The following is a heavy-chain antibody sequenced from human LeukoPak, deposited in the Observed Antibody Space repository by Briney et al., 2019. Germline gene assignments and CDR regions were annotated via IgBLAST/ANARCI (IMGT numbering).Heavy chain of an antibody. CDR2: IKQDGSEK. D-gene: IGHD6-19*01. J-gene: IGHJ4*02. CDR1: GFTFSSYW. V-gene: IGHV3-7*04. Sequence: GSLRLSCAASGFTFSSYWMSWVRQAPGKGLEWVANIKQDGSEKYYVDSVKGRFTISRDNAKNLLYLQMNSLRAEDTAVYYCARVQRGIAVALDYWGQGTLATVSS. CDR3: ARVQRGIAVALDY.